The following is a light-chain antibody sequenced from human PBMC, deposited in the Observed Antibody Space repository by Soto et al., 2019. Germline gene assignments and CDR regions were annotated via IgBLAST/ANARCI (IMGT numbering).Light chain of an antibody. J-gene: IGKJ1*01. Sequence: DIQMTQSPSSLSASVGDRVTITCRASQSISSYLNWYQQKPGKAPKLLIYAASSLQSGDPSRFSGSGSGTDFTLTISSLQPEDFATYYCQQSYSTPAFGQGTNVEIK. CDR1: QSISSY. CDR3: QQSYSTPA. CDR2: AAS. V-gene: IGKV1-39*01.